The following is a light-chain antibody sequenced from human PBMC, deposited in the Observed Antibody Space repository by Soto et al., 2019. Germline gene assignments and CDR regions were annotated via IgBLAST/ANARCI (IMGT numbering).Light chain of an antibody. Sequence: EVLMTQSPATLSVSPGERATLSCRASQSVTSSYLAWYQQKPGQSPRLLIYGASSRAAGIPDRFSGTGSGTDFTLTISRLEPEDFAVYYCQQYGSSPELTFGGGTKVDIK. CDR1: QSVTSSY. V-gene: IGKV3-20*01. J-gene: IGKJ4*01. CDR2: GAS. CDR3: QQYGSSPELT.